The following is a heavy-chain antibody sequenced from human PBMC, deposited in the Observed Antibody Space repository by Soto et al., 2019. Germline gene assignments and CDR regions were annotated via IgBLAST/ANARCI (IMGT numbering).Heavy chain of an antibody. CDR2: VYYLGST. J-gene: IGHJ4*02. D-gene: IGHD3-10*01. V-gene: IGHV4-59*01. CDR3: ARDGYDGSGSPYPAY. Sequence: SVTQSLTCSVSGGSMSDFCCSWIRQSPERGLEWIGYVYYLGSTDYNPSLKSRVTISVDTSKRQFSLRLSSVTAADAAIYYCARDGYDGSGSPYPAYWGPGTQVTVSS. CDR1: GGSMSDFC.